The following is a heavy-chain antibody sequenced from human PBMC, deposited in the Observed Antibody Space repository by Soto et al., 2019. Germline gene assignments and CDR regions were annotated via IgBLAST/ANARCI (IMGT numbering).Heavy chain of an antibody. CDR1: GGSISSYY. CDR3: ARQLTDAFDI. Sequence: PSETLSLTCTVSGGSISSYYWSWIRQPPGKGLEWIGYIYYSGSTNYNPSLKSRVTISVDTSKNQFSLKLSSVTAADTAVYYCARQLTDAFDIWGHGTMVTVSS. D-gene: IGHD6-13*01. J-gene: IGHJ3*02. V-gene: IGHV4-59*01. CDR2: IYYSGST.